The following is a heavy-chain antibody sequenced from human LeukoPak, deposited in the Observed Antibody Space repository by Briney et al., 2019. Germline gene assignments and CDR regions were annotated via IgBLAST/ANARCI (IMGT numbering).Heavy chain of an antibody. D-gene: IGHD3-22*01. J-gene: IGHJ4*02. Sequence: GGSLRLSCAASGFTFSSYSMNWVRQAPGKGLEWVSSISSSSSYIYYADSVKGRFTISRDNAKNSLYLQMNSLRAEDTAVYYCAKGGLHYYDSSGYIDYWGQGTLVTVSS. CDR1: GFTFSSYS. CDR2: ISSSSSYI. CDR3: AKGGLHYYDSSGYIDY. V-gene: IGHV3-21*01.